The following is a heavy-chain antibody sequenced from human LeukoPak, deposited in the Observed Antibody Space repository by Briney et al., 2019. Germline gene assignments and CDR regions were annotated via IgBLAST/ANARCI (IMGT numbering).Heavy chain of an antibody. Sequence: SETLSLTCAVSGDSISSGGYSWSWIRQPPGRGLEWIEYIYHGGSAYYSPSLKSRANISVDKSKNQFSLKLSSVTAADTAVYYCARYFSGGQFKWFDPWGQGTLVTVSS. J-gene: IGHJ5*02. CDR1: GDSISSGGYS. CDR3: ARYFSGGQFKWFDP. V-gene: IGHV4-30-2*01. CDR2: IYHGGSA. D-gene: IGHD1-26*01.